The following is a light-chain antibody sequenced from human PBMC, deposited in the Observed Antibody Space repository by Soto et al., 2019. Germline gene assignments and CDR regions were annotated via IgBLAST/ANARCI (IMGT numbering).Light chain of an antibody. CDR3: QQRSNWPT. V-gene: IGKV3-11*01. J-gene: IGKJ1*01. CDR1: QYIGSN. CDR2: DAS. Sequence: EIVMTQSPATLSVSPGERATLSCRASQYIGSNLAWYQQKPGQAPRLLIYDASNRATGIPARFSGSGSGTDFTLTISSLEPEDFAVYYCQQRSNWPTFGQGTKVDTK.